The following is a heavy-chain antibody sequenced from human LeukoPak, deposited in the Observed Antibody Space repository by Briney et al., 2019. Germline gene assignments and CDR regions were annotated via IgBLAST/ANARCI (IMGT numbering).Heavy chain of an antibody. D-gene: IGHD3/OR15-3a*01. Sequence: KAGGSLRLSCAASGFIFSIYSMNWVRQAPGKGLEWVSSISSSSTYIYYVDSMKGRFTISRDNAKNTLYLQMNSLRAEDTAVYYCAKGRTGWVDYWGQGTLVTVSS. V-gene: IGHV3-21*04. CDR2: ISSSSTYI. J-gene: IGHJ4*02. CDR1: GFIFSIYS. CDR3: AKGRTGWVDY.